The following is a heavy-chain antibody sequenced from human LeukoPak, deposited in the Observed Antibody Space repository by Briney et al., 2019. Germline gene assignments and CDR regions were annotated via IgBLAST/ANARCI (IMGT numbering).Heavy chain of an antibody. CDR1: GYTFTDYY. Sequence: ASVTVSFKASGYTFTDYYMHWVRQAPGQGIEWMGWINPNSGGTNYAQKFQGRVTMTRDTSISTAYMELSRLRSDDTAVYYCAIHYYGSGSYSYYYYYYMDVWGKGTTVTISS. CDR2: INPNSGGT. J-gene: IGHJ6*03. CDR3: AIHYYGSGSYSYYYYYYMDV. V-gene: IGHV1-2*02. D-gene: IGHD3-10*01.